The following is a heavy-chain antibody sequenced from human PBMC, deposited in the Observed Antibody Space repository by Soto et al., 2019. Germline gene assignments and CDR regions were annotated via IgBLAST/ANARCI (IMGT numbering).Heavy chain of an antibody. CDR2: IIPIFGTA. V-gene: IGHV1-69*13. D-gene: IGHD6-19*01. CDR3: ARCPGIAVYWFDP. Sequence: SVKVSCKASGYTFTSYGIHWVRQAPGQRLEWMGGIIPIFGTANYAQKFQGRVTITADESTSTAYMELSSLRSEDTAVYYCARCPGIAVYWFDPWGQGTLVTVSS. CDR1: GYTFTSYG. J-gene: IGHJ5*02.